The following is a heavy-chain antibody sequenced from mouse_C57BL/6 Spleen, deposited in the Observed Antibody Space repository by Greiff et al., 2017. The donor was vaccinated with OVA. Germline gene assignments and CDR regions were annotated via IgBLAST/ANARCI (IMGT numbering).Heavy chain of an antibody. CDR2: IWSDGST. V-gene: IGHV2-6*03. J-gene: IGHJ4*01. CDR3: ARLYGEGYAMDY. D-gene: IGHD1-1*02. CDR1: GFSLTSYG. Sequence: VHLVESGPGLVAPSQCLSITCTVSGFSLTSYGVHWVRQPPGKGLEWLVVIWSDGSTTYNSALQSRLSISKDNSKSQVFLKMNSLQTDDTAMYYCARLYGEGYAMDYWGQGTSVTVSS.